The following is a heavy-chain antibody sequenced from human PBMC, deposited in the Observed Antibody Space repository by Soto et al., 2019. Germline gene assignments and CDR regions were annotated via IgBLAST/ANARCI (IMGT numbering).Heavy chain of an antibody. CDR1: GFTFSTYW. D-gene: IGHD2-15*01. CDR2: IKQDGSQK. J-gene: IGHJ5*02. CDR3: ARPYCSGGSCYNWFDP. Sequence: EVQLVESGGGLVQPGGSLTVSCAASGFTFSTYWMNWVRQAPGKGLEWVANIKQDGSQKYYMDSVKGRFTIYRDNAKNSLYLQKNNQRAEDTAIYYCARPYCSGGSCYNWFDPWGQGTLVTVSS. V-gene: IGHV3-7*03.